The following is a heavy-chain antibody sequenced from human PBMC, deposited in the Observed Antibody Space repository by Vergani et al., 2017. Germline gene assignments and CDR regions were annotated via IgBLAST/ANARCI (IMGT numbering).Heavy chain of an antibody. J-gene: IGHJ6*02. CDR1: GGTFSSYT. V-gene: IGHV1-69*02. CDR3: ARRHYYYYGMDV. Sequence: QVQLVQSGAEVKKPGSSVKVSCKASGGTFSSYTISWVRQAPGQGLEWMGRIIPILGIANYAQKFQGRVTITADKSTSTAYMELSSLRSEDTAMYYCARRHYYYYGMDVWGQGTTVTVSS. CDR2: IIPILGIA.